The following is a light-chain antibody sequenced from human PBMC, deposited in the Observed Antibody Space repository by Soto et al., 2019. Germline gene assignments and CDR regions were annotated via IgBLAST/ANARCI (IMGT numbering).Light chain of an antibody. CDR3: CSFERSITLV. V-gene: IGLV2-23*01. CDR1: SSDVGCYNL. Sequence: QSALTQPASVSGSPGQSITISCTGSSSDVGCYNLVSWYQQLPGEAPKLMIYEGSKRPSGVSNRFSGSKSGNTASLTISGLQAEDEADYYCCSFERSITLVFGGGTKLTVL. CDR2: EGS. J-gene: IGLJ2*01.